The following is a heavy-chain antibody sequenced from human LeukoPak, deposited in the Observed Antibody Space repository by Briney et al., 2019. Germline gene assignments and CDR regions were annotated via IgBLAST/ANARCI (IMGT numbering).Heavy chain of an antibody. CDR3: ARGTFGDFN. J-gene: IGHJ4*02. Sequence: GGSLRLSCAASGFTFSTYWMHWVRQAPGKGLVWVSRINSDGSDTTYADSVKGRFTISRDNAKNTVYLQMNSLRAEDTAVYYCARGTFGDFNWGPGTLVSVSS. D-gene: IGHD4-17*01. CDR1: GFTFSTYW. V-gene: IGHV3-74*01. CDR2: INSDGSDT.